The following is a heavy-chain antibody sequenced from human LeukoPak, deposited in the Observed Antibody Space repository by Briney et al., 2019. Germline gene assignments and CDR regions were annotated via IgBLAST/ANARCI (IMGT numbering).Heavy chain of an antibody. Sequence: PGGSLRRACAASAFSLSSYAMTWVRQAPGKGLEWVSAISGSGGSTYYADSVKGRFTISRDNSKNTLYLQMNGLRAEDTAVYYCANGASYSSSSRNADYWGQGTLVTVSS. CDR3: ANGASYSSSSRNADY. CDR2: ISGSGGST. V-gene: IGHV3-23*01. D-gene: IGHD6-6*01. J-gene: IGHJ4*02. CDR1: AFSLSSYA.